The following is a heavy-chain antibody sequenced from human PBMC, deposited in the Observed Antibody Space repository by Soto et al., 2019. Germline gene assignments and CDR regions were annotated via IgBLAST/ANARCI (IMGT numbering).Heavy chain of an antibody. CDR1: GGSVSSGTYY. V-gene: IGHV4-61*01. D-gene: IGHD3-3*01. CDR3: ARDFAYFDS. J-gene: IGHJ4*02. CDR2: IYYPGST. Sequence: PSETLSLTCTVSGGSVSSGTYYWSWIRQPPGKGLEWIGYIYYPGSTNYNPSLKSRVTISIDTSKNQFSLNLDSVTAADTAVYFCARDFAYFDSWGQGTLVTVSS.